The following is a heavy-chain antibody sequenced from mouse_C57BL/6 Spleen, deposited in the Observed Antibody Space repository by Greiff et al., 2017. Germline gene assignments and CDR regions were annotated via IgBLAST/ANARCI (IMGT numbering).Heavy chain of an antibody. D-gene: IGHD3-1*01. Sequence: VQLKESGPGLVKPSQSLSLTCSVTGYSITSGYYWNWIRQFPGNKLEWMGYISYDGSNNYNPSLKNRISITRDTSKNQFFLKLNSVTTEDTATYYCAREGANPDVWGTGTTVTVSS. CDR1: GYSITSGYY. CDR3: AREGANPDV. V-gene: IGHV3-6*01. CDR2: ISYDGSN. J-gene: IGHJ1*03.